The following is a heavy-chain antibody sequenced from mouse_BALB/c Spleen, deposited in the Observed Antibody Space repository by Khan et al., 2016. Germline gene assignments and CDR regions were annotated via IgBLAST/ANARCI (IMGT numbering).Heavy chain of an antibody. D-gene: IGHD2-14*01. J-gene: IGHJ4*01. CDR1: GCTFSTYA. V-gene: IGHV5-6-3*01. CDR2: INSNGGST. CDR3: ARVRQAVDY. Sequence: EVELVESGGGLVQPGGSLKLSCAASGCTFSTYAMSWVRQTPDKRLELVATINSNGGSTYYPANVKGRFTISRDNAKNTLYLQMSSLKSEDTAMYYCARVRQAVDYWGQGTSVTVSS.